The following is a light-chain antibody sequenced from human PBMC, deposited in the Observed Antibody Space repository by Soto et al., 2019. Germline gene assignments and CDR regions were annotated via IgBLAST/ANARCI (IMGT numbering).Light chain of an antibody. V-gene: IGKV3-15*01. CDR3: QHYNNWPWT. CDR2: STS. Sequence: EIVMTQSPATLSVSPGERVTLSCRASQSVHSNLAWFQEKPGQALRLLISSTSTRATGIPARFSGSGSGTEFTLTISSRQSEDVAIYYCQHYNNWPWTFGRGTKVEIK. J-gene: IGKJ1*01. CDR1: QSVHSN.